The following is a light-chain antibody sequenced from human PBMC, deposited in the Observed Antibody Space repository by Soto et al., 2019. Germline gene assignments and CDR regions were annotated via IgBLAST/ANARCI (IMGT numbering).Light chain of an antibody. V-gene: IGLV2-14*01. CDR2: EVS. J-gene: IGLJ2*01. Sequence: QSVLTQPASVSGSPGQSITISCTGTSSDVGGYKYVSWYQQHPDKAPKLIIFEVSHRPSGVSDRFSGSKSGNTASLTISGLLPEDEADYYCSSKRRRSSLYVTFGGGTKLTVL. CDR1: SSDVGGYKY. CDR3: SSKRRRSSLYVT.